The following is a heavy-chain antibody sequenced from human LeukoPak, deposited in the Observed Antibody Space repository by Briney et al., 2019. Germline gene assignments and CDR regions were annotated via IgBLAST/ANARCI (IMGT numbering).Heavy chain of an antibody. J-gene: IGHJ4*02. D-gene: IGHD2-21*02. CDR2: IYYSGST. Sequence: PSETLSLTCTVSGGSISSYYWSWIRQPPGKGLEWIGYIYYSGSTNYNPSLKSRVTISVDTSKNQFSLKLSSVTAADTAVYYCARAGYCGGDCGLDYWGQGTLVTVSS. CDR3: ARAGYCGGDCGLDY. V-gene: IGHV4-59*12. CDR1: GGSISSYY.